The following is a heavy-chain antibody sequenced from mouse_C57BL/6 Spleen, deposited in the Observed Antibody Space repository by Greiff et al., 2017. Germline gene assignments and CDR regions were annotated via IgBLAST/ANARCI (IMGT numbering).Heavy chain of an antibody. V-gene: IGHV1-15*01. D-gene: IGHD1-1*01. CDR3: TRWAYGSSYDFGY. J-gene: IGHJ2*01. CDR1: GYTFTDYE. CDR2: IDPGTGGT. Sequence: VQLQQSGAELVRPGASVTLSCKASGYTFTDYEMHWVKQTPVHGLEWIGAIDPGTGGTAYNQKFKGKAILTADKSSSTAYMELRSLTSEDSAVYYGTRWAYGSSYDFGYWGQGTTLTVAS.